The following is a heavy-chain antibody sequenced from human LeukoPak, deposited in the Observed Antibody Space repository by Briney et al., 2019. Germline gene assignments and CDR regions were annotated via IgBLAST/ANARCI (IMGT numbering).Heavy chain of an antibody. J-gene: IGHJ4*02. D-gene: IGHD3-22*01. Sequence: GGSLRLSCAASGFTFSNAWMSWVRQAPGKGLEWVSAISGSGGSTYYADSVKGRFTISRDNSKNTLYLQMNSLRAEDTAVYYCAKANRITMIVVVTTLGYWGQGTLVTVSS. V-gene: IGHV3-23*01. CDR1: GFTFSNAW. CDR2: ISGSGGST. CDR3: AKANRITMIVVVTTLGY.